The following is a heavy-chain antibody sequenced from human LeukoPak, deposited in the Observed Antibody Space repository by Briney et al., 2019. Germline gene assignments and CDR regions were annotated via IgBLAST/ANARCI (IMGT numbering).Heavy chain of an antibody. J-gene: IGHJ3*02. CDR2: INHSGST. CDR1: GGSFSGYY. V-gene: IGHV4-34*01. D-gene: IGHD1-1*01. CDR3: ARINEALVDAFDI. Sequence: SETLSLTCAVYGGSFSGYYWSWIRQPPGKGLEWIGEINHSGSTNYNPSLKSRVTISVDTSKNQFSLKLSSVTAADTAVYYCARINEALVDAFDIWGQGTMVTVSS.